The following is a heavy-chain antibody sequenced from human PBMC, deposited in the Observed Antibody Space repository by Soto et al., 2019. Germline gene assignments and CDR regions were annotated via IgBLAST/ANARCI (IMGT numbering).Heavy chain of an antibody. J-gene: IGHJ4*02. CDR2: VYHTGSA. V-gene: IGHV4-4*02. CDR3: AGRENSRGQFFTDY. CDR1: GGSISNDVW. D-gene: IGHD3-3*01. Sequence: SETLSLTCAVSGGSISNDVWWSWVRQPPGKGLEWIGEVYHTGSAAYTTSLKSRVTISVDKSKNQFSLKLSSVTAADTAVYYCAGRENSRGQFFTDYWGQGILVTV.